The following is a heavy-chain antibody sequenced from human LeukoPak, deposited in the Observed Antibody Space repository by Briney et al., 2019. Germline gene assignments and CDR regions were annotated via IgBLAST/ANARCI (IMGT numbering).Heavy chain of an antibody. J-gene: IGHJ5*02. CDR2: IYSSGST. V-gene: IGHV4-59*08. CDR1: GGSICSYY. D-gene: IGHD6-13*01. Sequence: SETLSLTCTVSGGSICSYYWSWIRQPPGKGLEWIGYIYSSGSTNYNPSLKSRVTMSLDTSRNQFSRKLSSVTAADTAVYYCARRIAAAGWFDPGGQGTLVTVS. CDR3: ARRIAAAGWFDP.